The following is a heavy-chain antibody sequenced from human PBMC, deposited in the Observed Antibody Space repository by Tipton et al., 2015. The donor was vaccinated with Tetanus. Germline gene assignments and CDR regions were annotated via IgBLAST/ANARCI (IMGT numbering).Heavy chain of an antibody. J-gene: IGHJ5*02. CDR3: TRHVVVAVPRWCDP. CDR1: GDSISSSDYY. D-gene: IGHD2-15*01. Sequence: TLSLTCTVSGDSISSSDYYWGWIRQPPGEGLEWIASVYYDGSAYYNPSLKSRITISIDTSGIQFSLKLHSVTAADTAFYYCTRHVVVAVPRWCDPWGQGTLVTVSS. V-gene: IGHV4-39*01. CDR2: VYYDGSA.